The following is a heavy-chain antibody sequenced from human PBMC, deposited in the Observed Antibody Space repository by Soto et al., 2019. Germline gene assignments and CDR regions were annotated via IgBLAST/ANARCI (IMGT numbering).Heavy chain of an antibody. CDR2: ISYDGSNK. D-gene: IGHD6-13*01. CDR3: ARDAGDSSSWYGGYYYYYGMDV. J-gene: IGHJ6*02. V-gene: IGHV3-30-3*01. CDR1: GFTFSSYA. Sequence: GGSLRLSCAASGFTFSSYAMHWVRQAPGKGLEWVAVISYDGSNKYYADSVKGRFTISRDNSKNTLYLQMNSLRAEDTAVYYCARDAGDSSSWYGGYYYYYGMDVWGQGTTVTVSS.